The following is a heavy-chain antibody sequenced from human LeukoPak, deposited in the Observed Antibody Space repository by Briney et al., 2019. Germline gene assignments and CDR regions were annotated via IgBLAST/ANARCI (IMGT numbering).Heavy chain of an antibody. CDR2: IYSGGST. CDR1: GFTVSSNY. CDR3: ASLGSSTPGAYFDY. Sequence: GGSLRLSCAASGFTVSSNYMSWVRQAPGKGLEWVSVIYSGGSTYYADSVKGRFTISRDNSKNTPHLQMNSLRAEDTAVYYCASLGSSTPGAYFDYWGQGTLVTVSS. D-gene: IGHD2-2*01. V-gene: IGHV3-66*01. J-gene: IGHJ4*02.